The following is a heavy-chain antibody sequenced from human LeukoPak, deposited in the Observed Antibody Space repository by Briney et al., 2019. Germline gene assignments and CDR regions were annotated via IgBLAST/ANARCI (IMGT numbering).Heavy chain of an antibody. Sequence: SGTLSLTCAVSGDSISSTNWWNWVRQPPGKGLEWIGEIYHSGTTNYNPSLKSRATISLDKSKNQFYLKLTSVTAADTAVYYCARDQWLLRGGDHDAFDIWGQGTMVTVSS. V-gene: IGHV4-4*02. J-gene: IGHJ3*02. D-gene: IGHD5-12*01. CDR2: IYHSGTT. CDR3: ARDQWLLRGGDHDAFDI. CDR1: GDSISSTNW.